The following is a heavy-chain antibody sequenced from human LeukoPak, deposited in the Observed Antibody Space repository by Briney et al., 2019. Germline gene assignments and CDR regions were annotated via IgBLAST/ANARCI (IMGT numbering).Heavy chain of an antibody. CDR2: ISGSGGST. CDR1: GFTFSSYA. D-gene: IGHD3-10*01. J-gene: IGHJ6*02. V-gene: IGHV3-23*01. CDR3: AKEELLWFGESYAPYYYYGMDV. Sequence: PGGSLRLSCAASGFTFSSYAMSWVRQAPGKGLEWVSAISGSGGSTYYADSVKGRFTISRDNSKNTLYLQMNSLRAKDTAVYYCAKEELLWFGESYAPYYYYGMDVWGQGTTVTVSS.